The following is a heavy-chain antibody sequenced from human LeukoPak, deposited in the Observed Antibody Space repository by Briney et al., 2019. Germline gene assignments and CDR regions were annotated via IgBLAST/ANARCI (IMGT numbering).Heavy chain of an antibody. CDR1: GFTFNDYA. CDR3: ARDYRTTVTASDDAFDI. D-gene: IGHD4-17*01. CDR2: IWYDGRTK. V-gene: IGHV3-33*01. J-gene: IGHJ3*02. Sequence: GGSLRLSCAASGFTFNDYAMHWFRQAPGKGLEGVALIWYDGRTKYYADSVKGRLTISRDSSKNTVYLKMRSLRAEDTAVYYCARDYRTTVTASDDAFDIRGQGALVTVSS.